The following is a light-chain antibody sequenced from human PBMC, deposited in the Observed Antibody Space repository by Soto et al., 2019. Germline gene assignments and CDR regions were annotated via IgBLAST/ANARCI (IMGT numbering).Light chain of an antibody. V-gene: IGLV2-14*01. Sequence: QSALTQPASVSGSPGQSITISCTGTSSDVGGYNYVSWYQHHPGKAPKVMIYEVSNRPSGVSNRFSGSKSGNSASLTISGLQPEDDADYFCSSYTSSSTLVFGTGTKVTVL. CDR1: SSDVGGYNY. CDR3: SSYTSSSTLV. CDR2: EVS. J-gene: IGLJ1*01.